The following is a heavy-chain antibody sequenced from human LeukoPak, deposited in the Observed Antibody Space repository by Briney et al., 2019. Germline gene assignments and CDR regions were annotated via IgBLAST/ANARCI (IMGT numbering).Heavy chain of an antibody. Sequence: ASVKDSCKASGYTFTGYYMHWVRQAPGQGLEWMGWINPNSGGTNYAQKFQGRVTMTRDTSISTAYMELSRLRSDDTAVYYCARDLSYSSSFGAIDYWGQGTLVTVSS. CDR2: INPNSGGT. CDR1: GYTFTGYY. CDR3: ARDLSYSSSFGAIDY. J-gene: IGHJ4*02. D-gene: IGHD6-6*01. V-gene: IGHV1-2*02.